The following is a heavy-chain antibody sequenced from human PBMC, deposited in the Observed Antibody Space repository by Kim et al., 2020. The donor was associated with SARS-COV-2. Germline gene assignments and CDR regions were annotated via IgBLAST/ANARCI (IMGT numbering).Heavy chain of an antibody. CDR3: AKQPGDGSGYYPDY. J-gene: IGHJ4*02. V-gene: IGHV3-30*02. D-gene: IGHD3-22*01. Sequence: ADSVQGRFTISRDNSKNTLYLQMNSLRAEDTAVYYCAKQPGDGSGYYPDYWGQGTLVTVSS.